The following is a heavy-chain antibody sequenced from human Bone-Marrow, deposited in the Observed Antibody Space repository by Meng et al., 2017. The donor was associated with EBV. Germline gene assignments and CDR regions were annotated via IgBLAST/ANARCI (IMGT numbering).Heavy chain of an antibody. D-gene: IGHD3-10*01. CDR3: ASESGRGFTPDY. CDR2: LIPMSDAP. V-gene: IGHV1-69*01. Sequence: VQVVPAGAGGKKPGSPGKVSCQTSGGTFRSDAISWVRHAPGQGLEWMGGLIPMSDAPHYAQKFQGRVTITADESTSTHYMDLSGLRSEDTAVYYCASESGRGFTPDYWGQGTLVTVSS. CDR1: GGTFRSDA. J-gene: IGHJ4*02.